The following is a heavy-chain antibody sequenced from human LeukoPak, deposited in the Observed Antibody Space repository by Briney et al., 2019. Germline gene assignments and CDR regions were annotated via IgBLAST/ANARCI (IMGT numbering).Heavy chain of an antibody. CDR1: GFTFSDSW. Sequence: GGSLRLSCAASGFTFSDSWMSWVRQAPGKGLEWVANMNQDGSEKDYVDSVKGRFTIPRDNAGNSLYLQMGSLRAEDTAVYYCATYTHWVAGDVWGQGTTVTVSS. CDR3: ATYTHWVAGDV. D-gene: IGHD3-16*01. CDR2: MNQDGSEK. J-gene: IGHJ6*02. V-gene: IGHV3-7*01.